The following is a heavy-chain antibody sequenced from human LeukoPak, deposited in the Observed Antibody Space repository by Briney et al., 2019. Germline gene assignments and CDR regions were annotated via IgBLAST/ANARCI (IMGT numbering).Heavy chain of an antibody. Sequence: GASVKVSCKASGYTFTGYYMHWVRLAPGQGLEWMGWINPNSGGTNYAQKFQGRVTMTRDTSISTAYMELSSLRSDDTAVYYCMVRGVIMTGSWFDPWGQGTLVTVSS. CDR3: MVRGVIMTGSWFDP. V-gene: IGHV1-2*02. D-gene: IGHD3-10*01. CDR1: GYTFTGYY. CDR2: INPNSGGT. J-gene: IGHJ5*02.